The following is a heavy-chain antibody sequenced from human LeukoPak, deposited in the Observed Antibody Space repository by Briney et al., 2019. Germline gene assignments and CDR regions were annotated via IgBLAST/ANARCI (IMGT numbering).Heavy chain of an antibody. D-gene: IGHD3-16*01. Sequence: GGSLRLSCEASGFTFTNYAMTWVRQTPGKGMEWLSYISNSGNTAIYANSVKGRFSVSRDNSNNVVFLQMSNLRADDSAVYYCAKRLTLGVFDVWGQGTVVTVSS. CDR3: AKRLTLGVFDV. J-gene: IGHJ3*01. CDR2: ISNSGNTA. V-gene: IGHV3-23*01. CDR1: GFTFTNYA.